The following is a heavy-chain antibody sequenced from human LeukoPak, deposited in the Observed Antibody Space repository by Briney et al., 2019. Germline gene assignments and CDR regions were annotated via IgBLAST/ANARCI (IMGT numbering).Heavy chain of an antibody. V-gene: IGHV5-51*01. Sequence: GESLKISCKGSGYSSYNDWIGWVRQVPGKRLEWMGIIYPADSDTRYSASFQGQVTISADRYINTAYLQWSSLKASDSAMYYCARLKTVYYDSSGYSYSDYWGQGTLVTVST. J-gene: IGHJ4*02. D-gene: IGHD3-22*01. CDR3: ARLKTVYYDSSGYSYSDY. CDR1: GYSSYNDW. CDR2: IYPADSDT.